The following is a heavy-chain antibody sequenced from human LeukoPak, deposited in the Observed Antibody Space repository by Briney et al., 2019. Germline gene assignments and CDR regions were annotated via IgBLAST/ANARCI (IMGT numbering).Heavy chain of an antibody. CDR3: ARDKPITMINYYYGMDV. J-gene: IGHJ6*02. D-gene: IGHD3-22*01. CDR1: GFTFSNYG. CDR2: IWYDGSNK. Sequence: GGSLRLSCVASGFTFSNYGMHWVRQAPGKGLEWVATIWYDGSNKYYADSVKGRFTISRDNSKNTLYLQMNSLRAEDTAVYYCARDKPITMINYYYGMDVWGQGTTVTVSS. V-gene: IGHV3-33*01.